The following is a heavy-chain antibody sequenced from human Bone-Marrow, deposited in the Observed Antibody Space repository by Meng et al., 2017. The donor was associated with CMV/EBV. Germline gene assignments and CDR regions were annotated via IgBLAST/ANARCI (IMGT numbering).Heavy chain of an antibody. CDR3: GKDMLRLTLGVHS. J-gene: IGHJ4*02. CDR2: VSGTGGGS. D-gene: IGHD2-8*01. Sequence: GGSLRLSCAASGFIVSTIDLLWVRQAPGKGPEYVSIVSGTGGGSYYADSVEGRFTISRDNSKNKLYLQMASLRPEDMAVSYCGKDMLRLTLGVHSWGQGTLVTVSS. CDR1: GFIVSTID. V-gene: IGHV3-64*02.